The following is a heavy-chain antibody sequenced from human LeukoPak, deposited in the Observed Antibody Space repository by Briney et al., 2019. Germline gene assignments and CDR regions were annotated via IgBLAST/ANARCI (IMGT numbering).Heavy chain of an antibody. CDR1: GFTFSDYG. CDR3: ARGGGRGYERDWYFGL. V-gene: IGHV3-21*01. D-gene: IGHD5-12*01. J-gene: IGHJ2*01. Sequence: VGSLRLSCTTSGFTFSDYGMNWVRPAPGKGLEWVSSISASGTYIYYADSLKGRFTISRDNAKNSLFLQMKSLRDGDTAVYYCARGGGRGYERDWYFGLWGRGPLVTVSS. CDR2: ISASGTYI.